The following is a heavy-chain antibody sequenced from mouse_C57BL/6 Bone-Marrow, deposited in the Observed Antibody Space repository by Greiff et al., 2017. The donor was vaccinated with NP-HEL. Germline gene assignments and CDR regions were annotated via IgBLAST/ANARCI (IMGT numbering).Heavy chain of an antibody. CDR1: GFSLTSYA. Sequence: QVQLKESGPGLVAPSQSLSITCTVSGFSLTSYAISWVRQPPGKGLAWLGVIWTGGGTNYTSALKSRLSISKDNSKSQVFLKMNSLQTDDTASYYCARSHYDYDGYYFDYWGQGTTLTVSS. J-gene: IGHJ2*01. V-gene: IGHV2-9-1*01. CDR3: ARSHYDYDGYYFDY. CDR2: IWTGGGT. D-gene: IGHD2-4*01.